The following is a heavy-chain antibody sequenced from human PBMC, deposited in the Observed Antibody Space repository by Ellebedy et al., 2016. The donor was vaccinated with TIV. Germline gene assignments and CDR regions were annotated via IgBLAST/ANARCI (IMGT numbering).Heavy chain of an antibody. Sequence: MPSETLSLTCTVSGGSIRGYYWIWIRQPPNKGLEWIGHIFHTGGTSYNSSVQSRISITLDKSKNQFSLTLNSVTAADTAVYHCARFLTSGQTGFAFDIWGHGTTVTVSS. V-gene: IGHV4-59*01. CDR1: GGSIRGYY. CDR3: ARFLTSGQTGFAFDI. J-gene: IGHJ3*02. D-gene: IGHD3-9*01. CDR2: IFHTGGT.